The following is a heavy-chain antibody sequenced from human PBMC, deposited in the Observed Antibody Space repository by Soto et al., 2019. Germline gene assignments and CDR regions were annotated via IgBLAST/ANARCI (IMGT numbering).Heavy chain of an antibody. CDR3: ARNQYMTTVSSFGN. Sequence: PGGSLRLSCGASGFTFSSYWMHWVRQAPGKGLVWVSRINSDGSSRDYADSVKGRFTISRDNAKDTLFLQMNSLRAEDTAVYYCARNQYMTTVSSFGNWGQGTLVTVS. J-gene: IGHJ4*02. D-gene: IGHD4-4*01. V-gene: IGHV3-74*01. CDR1: GFTFSSYW. CDR2: INSDGSSR.